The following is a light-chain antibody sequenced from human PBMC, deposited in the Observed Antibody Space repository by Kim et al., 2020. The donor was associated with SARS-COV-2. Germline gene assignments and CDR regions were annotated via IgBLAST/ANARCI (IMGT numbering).Light chain of an antibody. CDR3: QSYDSSLSNSGV. J-gene: IGLJ3*02. CDR1: SSNIGATYA. Sequence: VTISCTGSSSNIGATYAVHGYQQLTGTAPKLLIYGNTNRPSGVPDRFSGSKSGASASLAITGLQAEDEADYYCQSYDSSLSNSGVFGGGTKLTVL. CDR2: GNT. V-gene: IGLV1-40*03.